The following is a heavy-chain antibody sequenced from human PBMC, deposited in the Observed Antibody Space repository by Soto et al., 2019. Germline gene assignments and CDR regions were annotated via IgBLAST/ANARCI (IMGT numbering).Heavy chain of an antibody. V-gene: IGHV4-59*08. D-gene: IGHD6-19*01. CDR1: GVSIAKFF. J-gene: IGHJ5*02. CDR2: MSQGGTT. CDR3: ARDRGGITVAANPLGEWFDL. Sequence: PSETLSLTCTVSGVSIAKFFWSWIRQPPGKGLEWIGYMSQGGTTTYNPSLKGRATISVDTSKNQLSLKLTSVTAADTAMYYCARDRGGITVAANPLGEWFDLWGPGTLVTVSS.